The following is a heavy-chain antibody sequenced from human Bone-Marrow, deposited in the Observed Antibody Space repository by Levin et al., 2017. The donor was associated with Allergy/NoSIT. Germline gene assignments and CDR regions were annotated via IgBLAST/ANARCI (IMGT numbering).Heavy chain of an antibody. CDR3: AREFGIKQPFFDL. CDR1: GGTFSSNYA. CDR2: IIPIYGIA. V-gene: IGHV1-69*13. D-gene: IGHD3-10*01. J-gene: IGHJ4*02. Sequence: SVKVSCKASGGTFSSNYAINWVRQAPGQGLEWMGDIIPIYGIANYAQKFQGRVTITADDSTSTAYMELSSLGSEDTAVYYCAREFGIKQPFFDLWGQGTPVTVSS.